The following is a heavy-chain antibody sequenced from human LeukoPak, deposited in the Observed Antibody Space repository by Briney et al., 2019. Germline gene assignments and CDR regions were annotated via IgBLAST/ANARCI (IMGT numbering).Heavy chain of an antibody. D-gene: IGHD3-10*01. J-gene: IGHJ4*02. CDR1: GDSFSSNSAA. Sequence: SQTLSLTCDISGDSFSSNSAAWNWIRQSPSRGLEWPGRTYYRSKWSNDYAVSVKSRIIINPDTSKNQFSLQLNSVTPEDTAMYFCARSPLDLYDSGSYNSAFDYWGQGTLVTVSS. CDR2: TYYRSKWSN. V-gene: IGHV6-1*01. CDR3: ARSPLDLYDSGSYNSAFDY.